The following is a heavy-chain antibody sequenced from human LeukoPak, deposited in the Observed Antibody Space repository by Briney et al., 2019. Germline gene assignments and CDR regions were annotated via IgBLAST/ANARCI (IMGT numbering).Heavy chain of an antibody. V-gene: IGHV1-69*05. J-gene: IGHJ4*02. D-gene: IGHD3-3*01. Sequence: SVKVSCKASGGTFSSYAISWVRQAPGQGLEWMGGIIPIFGTANYAQKFQGRVTITTDESTSTAYMELSSLRSEDTAVYYCARDRSYDFWSGYRDSPYYFDYWGQGTLVTVSS. CDR2: IIPIFGTA. CDR3: ARDRSYDFWSGYRDSPYYFDY. CDR1: GGTFSSYA.